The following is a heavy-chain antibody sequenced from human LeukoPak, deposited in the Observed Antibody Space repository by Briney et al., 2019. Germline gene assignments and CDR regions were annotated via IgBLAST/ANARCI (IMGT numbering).Heavy chain of an antibody. J-gene: IGHJ4*02. CDR1: GFTFSSYS. D-gene: IGHD3-10*01. CDR2: ISSSSSTI. Sequence: GGSLRLSCAASGFTFSSYSMNWVRQAPGKGLEWVSYISSSSSTIYYADSVKGRFTISRDNAKNSLYLQMNSLRAEDTAVYYCAKDRYYGSGSYSVYWGQGTLVTVSS. V-gene: IGHV3-48*01. CDR3: AKDRYYGSGSYSVY.